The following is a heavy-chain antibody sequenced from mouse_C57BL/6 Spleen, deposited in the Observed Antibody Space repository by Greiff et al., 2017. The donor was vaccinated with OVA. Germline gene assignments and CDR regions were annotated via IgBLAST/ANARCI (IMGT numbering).Heavy chain of an antibody. V-gene: IGHV3-6*01. CDR3: AREGLGYSFAY. CDR1: GYSITSGYY. J-gene: IGHJ3*01. D-gene: IGHD2-3*01. CDR2: ISYDGSN. Sequence: EVQLVESGPGLVKPSQSLSLTCSVTGYSITSGYYWNWIRQFPGNKLEWMGYISYDGSNNYNPSLKNRISITRDTSKNQFFLKLNSVTTEDTATYYCAREGLGYSFAYWGQGTLVTVSA.